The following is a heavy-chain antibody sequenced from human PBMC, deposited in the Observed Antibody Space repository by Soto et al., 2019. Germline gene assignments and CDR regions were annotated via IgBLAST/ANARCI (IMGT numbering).Heavy chain of an antibody. CDR3: ARDRCSSTSCYRLRYYYGMDV. V-gene: IGHV4-4*02. D-gene: IGHD2-2*01. Sequence: SETLSLTCAVSGGSISSSNWWSWVRQPPGKGLEWIGEIYHSGSTNYNPSLKSRVTISVDKSKNQFSLKLSSVTAADTAAYYCARDRCSSTSCYRLRYYYGMDVWGQGTTVTVSS. CDR1: GGSISSSNW. CDR2: IYHSGST. J-gene: IGHJ6*02.